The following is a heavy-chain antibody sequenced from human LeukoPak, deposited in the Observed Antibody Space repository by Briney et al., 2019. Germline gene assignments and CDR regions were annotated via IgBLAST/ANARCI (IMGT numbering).Heavy chain of an antibody. V-gene: IGHV3-7*01. CDR2: INQDGNEK. Sequence: GGSLRLSCAAYGFTFSNYWMSWVRQAPGKGLEWVGNINQDGNEKYYVDSVKGRFTISRDNAKNSLYLQMNSLRAEDTAVYYCARDRGIHGWFDPWGQGTLVTVSS. CDR3: ARDRGIHGWFDP. D-gene: IGHD3-10*01. CDR1: GFTFSNYW. J-gene: IGHJ5*02.